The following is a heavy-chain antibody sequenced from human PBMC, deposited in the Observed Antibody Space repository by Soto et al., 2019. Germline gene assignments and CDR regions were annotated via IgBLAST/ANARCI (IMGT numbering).Heavy chain of an antibody. V-gene: IGHV1-69*13. CDR1: GGTFSSYA. D-gene: IGHD1-26*01. CDR2: IIPIFGTA. CDR3: ARDWEATSEAFDI. J-gene: IGHJ3*02. Sequence: SVKVSCKASGGTFSSYAISWVRQAPGQGLEWMGGIIPIFGTANYAQKFQGRVTITADESTSTAYMELSSLRSEDTAVYYCARDWEATSEAFDIWGQGTMVTVSS.